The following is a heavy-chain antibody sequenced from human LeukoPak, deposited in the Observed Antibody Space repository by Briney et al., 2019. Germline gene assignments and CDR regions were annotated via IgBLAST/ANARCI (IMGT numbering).Heavy chain of an antibody. CDR2: MFYSGST. J-gene: IGHJ3*01. V-gene: IGHV4-39*01. CDR1: GGSISSSSYY. CDR3: ARRESRQDAFDL. Sequence: SETQSLTCTVSGGSISSSSYYWGWIRQPPGKGLEWIGSMFYSGSTYYNPSLKSRVTVSVDTSKNQVSLKLSSVTAADTAVYYCARRESRQDAFDLWGQGTMVTVSS.